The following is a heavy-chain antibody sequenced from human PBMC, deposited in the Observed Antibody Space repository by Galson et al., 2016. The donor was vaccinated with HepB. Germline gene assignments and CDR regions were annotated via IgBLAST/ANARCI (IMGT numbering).Heavy chain of an antibody. J-gene: IGHJ5*02. CDR2: TYYRSKWYN. D-gene: IGHD7-27*01. CDR1: GDSVSTNSAA. V-gene: IGHV6-1*01. CDR3: ARAKANWDGGGDNWFDP. Sequence: CAISGDSVSTNSAAWNWIRQSPSRGLEWLGRTYYRSKWYNAYALSVKSRITINPDTSKNQISLQLNPVTPEDTAVYYCARAKANWDGGGDNWFDPWGQGTLVTVSS.